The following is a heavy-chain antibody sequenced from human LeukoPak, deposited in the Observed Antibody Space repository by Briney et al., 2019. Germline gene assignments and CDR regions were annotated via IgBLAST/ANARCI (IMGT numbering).Heavy chain of an antibody. CDR2: TYYRSKWNK. CDR1: GDSVSSNSAA. CDR3: ASSYSQGIDY. Sequence: SQTLSLTCAISGDSVSSNSAAWNWIRQSPSRGLEWLGRTYYRSKWNKHYAVSMKSRITINPDTSKNQFSLQLNSETPEDTAVYYCASSYSQGIDYWGQGTLVTVSS. V-gene: IGHV6-1*01. D-gene: IGHD2-15*01. J-gene: IGHJ4*02.